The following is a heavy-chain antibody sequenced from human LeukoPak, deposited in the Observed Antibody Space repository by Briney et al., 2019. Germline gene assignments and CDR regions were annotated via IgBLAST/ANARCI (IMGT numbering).Heavy chain of an antibody. V-gene: IGHV4-59*08. CDR1: GGSISSYY. J-gene: IGHJ4*02. CDR2: IYYSGST. D-gene: IGHD3-16*01. CDR3: ARHSATRIVGGLWYFDY. Sequence: SETLSLTCTVSGGSISSYYWSWIRQPPGKGLEWIGYIYYSGSTNYNPSLKSRVTISVDTSKNQFSLKLSSVTATDTAVYYCARHSATRIVGGLWYFDYWGQGTLVTVSS.